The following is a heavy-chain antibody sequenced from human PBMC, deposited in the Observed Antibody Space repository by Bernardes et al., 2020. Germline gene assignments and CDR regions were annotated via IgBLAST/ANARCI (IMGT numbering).Heavy chain of an antibody. CDR1: GYTFTGYY. CDR2: INPNSGGT. V-gene: IGHV1-2*06. Sequence: ASVKVSCKASGYTFTGYYMHWVRQAPGQGLEWMGRINPNSGGTNYAQKFQGRVTMTRDTSISTAYMELSRLRSDDTAVYYCARGGLLYWWCMLKPSSMDVWGKGTTVTVSS. J-gene: IGHJ6*04. D-gene: IGHD2-8*02. CDR3: ARGGLLYWWCMLKPSSMDV.